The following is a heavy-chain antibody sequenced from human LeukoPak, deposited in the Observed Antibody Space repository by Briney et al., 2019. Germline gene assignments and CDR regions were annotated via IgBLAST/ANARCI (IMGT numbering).Heavy chain of an antibody. V-gene: IGHV4-34*01. J-gene: IGHJ6*03. Sequence: SETLSLTCAVYGGSFSGYYWGWIRQPPGKGLEWIGSMYYSGSTYYNPSLKSRVTISVDTSKNQFSLKLRSVTAADTAVYYCARGRRDGYTLYYMDVWGKGTTVTVSS. CDR1: GGSFSGYY. D-gene: IGHD5-24*01. CDR2: MYYSGST. CDR3: ARGRRDGYTLYYMDV.